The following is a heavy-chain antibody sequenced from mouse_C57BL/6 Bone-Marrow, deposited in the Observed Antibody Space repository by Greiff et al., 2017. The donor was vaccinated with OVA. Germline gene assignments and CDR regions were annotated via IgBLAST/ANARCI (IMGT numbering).Heavy chain of an antibody. J-gene: IGHJ2*01. CDR2: IWWDDDK. CDR3: ARMSSNYDGFPH. CDR1: GFSLSTFGMG. D-gene: IGHD2-5*01. Sequence: QVQLKESGPGILQPSQTLSLTCSFSGFSLSTFGMGVGWIRQPSGKGLEWLAHIWWDDDKYYNPALKSRLTISKDTSKNQVFLKSANVDTADTATYYCARMSSNYDGFPHWGQGTTLTVSS. V-gene: IGHV8-8*01.